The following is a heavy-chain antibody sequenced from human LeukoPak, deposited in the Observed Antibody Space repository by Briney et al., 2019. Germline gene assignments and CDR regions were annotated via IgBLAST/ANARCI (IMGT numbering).Heavy chain of an antibody. Sequence: SETLSLTCTVSGGSISSYYWSWIRQPPGKGLEWIGYIYYSGSTNYNPSLKSRVTISVDTSKNQFSLKLSSVTAADTAVYYCARGYCSGGGCSLSPWGQGTLVTVSS. CDR2: IYYSGST. V-gene: IGHV4-59*01. CDR1: GGSISSYY. CDR3: ARGYCSGGGCSLSP. J-gene: IGHJ5*02. D-gene: IGHD2-15*01.